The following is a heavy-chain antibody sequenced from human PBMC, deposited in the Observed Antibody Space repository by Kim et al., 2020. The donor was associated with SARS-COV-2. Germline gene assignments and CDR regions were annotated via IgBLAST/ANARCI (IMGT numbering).Heavy chain of an antibody. V-gene: IGHV1-8*01. CDR1: GYTFTSYD. D-gene: IGHD1-1*01. CDR2: MNPNSGNT. J-gene: IGHJ6*02. CDR3: ARGARGFRNLLQLYYYYGMDV. Sequence: ASVKVSCKASGYTFTSYDINWVRQATGQGLEWMGWMNPNSGNTGYAQKFQGRVTMTRNTSISTAYMELSSLRSEDTAVYYCARGARGFRNLLQLYYYYGMDVWGQGTTVTVSS.